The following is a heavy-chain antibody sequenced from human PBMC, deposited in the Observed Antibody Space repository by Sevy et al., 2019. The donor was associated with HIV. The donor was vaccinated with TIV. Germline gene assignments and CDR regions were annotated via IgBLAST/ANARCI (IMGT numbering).Heavy chain of an antibody. J-gene: IGHJ4*02. V-gene: IGHV3-13*01. CDR1: GFSFSDSD. CDR2: IGTLGDT. CDR3: VRGLQTHCDRTACHLDH. Sequence: GGSLRLSCAGYGFSFSDSDMHWVRHPTGKSLEWISSIGTLGDTFYADSVKGRFTISRDNAKSSLYLQMSNLRAGDTALYYCVRGLQTHCDRTACHLDHWGQGTLVTVSS. D-gene: IGHD2-21*01.